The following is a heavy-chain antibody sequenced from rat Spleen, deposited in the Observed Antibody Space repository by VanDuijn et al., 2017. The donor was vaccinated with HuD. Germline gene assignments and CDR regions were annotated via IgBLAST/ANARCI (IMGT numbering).Heavy chain of an antibody. V-gene: IGHV5-7*01. CDR2: ISYDGSST. Sequence: EVQLVESGGGLVQPGRSLKLSCAASGFTFSDYNMAWVRQAPKKGLEWVATISYDGSSTYYRDSVKGRFTISRDNAKSTLYLQMNSLRSEDTATYYCARHRAEIYTTDPYYFDYWGQGVMVTVSS. CDR3: ARHRAEIYTTDPYYFDY. CDR1: GFTFSDYN. J-gene: IGHJ2*01. D-gene: IGHD1-6*01.